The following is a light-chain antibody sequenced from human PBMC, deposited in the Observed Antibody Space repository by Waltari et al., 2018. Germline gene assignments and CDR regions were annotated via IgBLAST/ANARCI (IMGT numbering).Light chain of an antibody. Sequence: SFDLTQQPPLSVSPGQTARTTSLGIPLPRQFAYWYQQKPGQAPVLMIYKDSERPSGIPERFSGSSSGTTVMLTISGVQAEDEADYYCQSADNSGTPVVFGGGTKLTVL. CDR1: PLPRQF. V-gene: IGLV3-25*03. CDR3: QSADNSGTPVV. CDR2: KDS. J-gene: IGLJ2*01.